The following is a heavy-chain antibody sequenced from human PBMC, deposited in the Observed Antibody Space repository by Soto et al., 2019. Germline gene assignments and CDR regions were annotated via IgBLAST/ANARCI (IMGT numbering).Heavy chain of an antibody. CDR1: GFTFSSYA. D-gene: IGHD3-22*01. J-gene: IGHJ4*02. Sequence: GGSLRLSCAASGFTFSSYAMSWVRQAPGKGLEWVSAISGSGGSTYYADSVKGRFTISRDNSKNTLYLQMNSLRAEDTAVYYCAENTYYYDSSGDPGGYWGQGTLVTAPQ. V-gene: IGHV3-23*01. CDR2: ISGSGGST. CDR3: AENTYYYDSSGDPGGY.